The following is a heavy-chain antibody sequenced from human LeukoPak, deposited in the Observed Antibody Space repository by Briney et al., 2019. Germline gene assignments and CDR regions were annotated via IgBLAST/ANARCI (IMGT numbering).Heavy chain of an antibody. CDR2: IIPILGIA. CDR1: GGTFSSYA. D-gene: IGHD5-24*01. J-gene: IGHJ3*02. CDR3: ARSPHGYTLLEAFDI. Sequence: ASVKVSCKASGGTFSSYAISWVRQAPGQGLEWMGRIIPILGIANYAQKFQGRVTITADKSTSTAYMELSSLRSEDTAVYYCARSPHGYTLLEAFDIWGQGTMVTVSS. V-gene: IGHV1-69*04.